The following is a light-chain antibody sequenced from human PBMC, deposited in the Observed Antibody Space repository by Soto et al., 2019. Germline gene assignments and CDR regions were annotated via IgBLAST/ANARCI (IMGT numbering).Light chain of an antibody. J-gene: IGLJ2*01. CDR3: CSYAGSPV. CDR2: DVS. V-gene: IGLV2-11*01. CDR1: SSDVGGYNY. Sequence: QSALTQPRSVSGSPGQSVTISCTGTSSDVGGYNYVSWYQQHPGKAPKLMIYDVSKRPSGVPDRFSGSKSGNTASLTISGRQAEDEADYYCCSYAGSPVFGGGTQLTVL.